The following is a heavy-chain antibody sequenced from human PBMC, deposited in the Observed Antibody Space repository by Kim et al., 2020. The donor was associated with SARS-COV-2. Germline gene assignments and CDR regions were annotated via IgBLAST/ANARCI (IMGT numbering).Heavy chain of an antibody. CDR3: TSQSVT. J-gene: IGHJ5*02. V-gene: IGHV3-66*04. Sequence: SGGGSTNYADSGKGRFTISRENPKNTLYLQMNSRRAENTAVYYCTSQSVTWGQGTLVTVSS. D-gene: IGHD4-17*01. CDR2: SGGGST.